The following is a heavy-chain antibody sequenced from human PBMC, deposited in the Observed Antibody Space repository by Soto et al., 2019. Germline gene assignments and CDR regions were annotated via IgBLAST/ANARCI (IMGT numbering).Heavy chain of an antibody. CDR2: IVGSGDA. V-gene: IGHV3-23*04. Sequence: VQLVESGGGVVQPGRSLRLSCAASGFTFSSYAMHWVRQAPGKGLEWVSGIVGSGDAFHADSVKGRFTISKDNSKNTLYLQMNGLRAEDTAVYFCAKDAVYDDGVWLPDYWGQGTLVTVSS. CDR1: GFTFSSYA. J-gene: IGHJ4*02. CDR3: AKDAVYDDGVWLPDY. D-gene: IGHD4-17*01.